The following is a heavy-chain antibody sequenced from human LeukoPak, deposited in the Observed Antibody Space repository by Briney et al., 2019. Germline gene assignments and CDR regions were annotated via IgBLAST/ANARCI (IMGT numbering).Heavy chain of an antibody. CDR1: GFTFSDAW. CDR3: TTRRQDGW. Sequence: PGGSLRLSCVGSGFTFSDAWMSWVRQAPGKGLEWVGRIKSKSDGGTIDYAAPVKGRFTISRDDTRNTMYLQMNSLKTEDTAVYYCTTRRQDGWWGQGTLVTVS. V-gene: IGHV3-15*01. J-gene: IGHJ4*02. CDR2: IKSKSDGGTI. D-gene: IGHD2-15*01.